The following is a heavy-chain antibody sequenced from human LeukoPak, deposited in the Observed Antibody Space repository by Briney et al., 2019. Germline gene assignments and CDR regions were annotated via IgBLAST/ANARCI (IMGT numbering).Heavy chain of an antibody. Sequence: ASVKVSCKGSGYTFNGYYMHWVRQAPGQGLEWMGWINPNSGGTNYAQKFQGRVTMTRDTSTSTAYMELRSLKSDDTAVYYCARDWNSSGFSVSKFDYWGQGTLVTVSS. V-gene: IGHV1-2*02. CDR2: INPNSGGT. J-gene: IGHJ4*02. CDR1: GYTFNGYY. CDR3: ARDWNSSGFSVSKFDY. D-gene: IGHD6-19*01.